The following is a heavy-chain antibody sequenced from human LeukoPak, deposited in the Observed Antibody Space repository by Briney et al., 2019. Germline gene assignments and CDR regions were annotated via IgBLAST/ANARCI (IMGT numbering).Heavy chain of an antibody. D-gene: IGHD2-2*01. CDR3: APRAYCSSTSCENWFDP. CDR1: GGSISSSSYY. Sequence: SETLSLTCPVSGGSISSSSYYWGWIRQPPGKGLEWFGSIYYSGSTYYNPSLKSRVAISVDTSKNQFSLKLSSVTAADTAVYYCAPRAYCSSTSCENWFDPWGQGTLVTVSS. J-gene: IGHJ5*02. V-gene: IGHV4-39*07. CDR2: IYYSGST.